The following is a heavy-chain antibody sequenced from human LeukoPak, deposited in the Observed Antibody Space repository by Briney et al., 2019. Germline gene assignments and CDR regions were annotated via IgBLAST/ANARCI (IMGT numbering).Heavy chain of an antibody. CDR3: ATQYCSATTSCYLVSISKYYCDY. CDR1: GGSINSSNHY. CDR2: IYYSWST. J-gene: IGHJ4*02. V-gene: IGHV4-39*07. D-gene: IGHD2-2*01. Sequence: SETLSLTCSVSGGSINSSNHYWAWIRQPPGKGLEWISTIYYSWSTYFNPSLKSQLTMSVDPSKNQFSLKVRSRTAADTAVYYCATQYCSATTSCYLVSISKYYCDYWGQGDLVTVSS.